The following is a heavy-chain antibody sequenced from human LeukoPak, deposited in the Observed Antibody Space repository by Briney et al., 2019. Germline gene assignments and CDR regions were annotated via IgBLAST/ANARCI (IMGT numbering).Heavy chain of an antibody. D-gene: IGHD6-13*01. CDR1: GFTFSTYS. CDR2: ISSSSSYI. CDR3: ARDRRSAAPWGMDV. V-gene: IGHV3-21*01. J-gene: IGHJ6*02. Sequence: GGSLRLSCAASGFTFSTYSMKWVRQAPGKGLEWVSSISSSSSYIYYADSVKGRFTISRDNAKNSLYLQMNSLRAEDTAVYYCARDRRSAAPWGMDVWGQGTTVTVSS.